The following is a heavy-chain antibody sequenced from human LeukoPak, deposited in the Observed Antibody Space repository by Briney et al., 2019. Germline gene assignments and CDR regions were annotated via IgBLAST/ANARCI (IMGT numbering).Heavy chain of an antibody. CDR1: GGSISSYY. J-gene: IGHJ4*02. D-gene: IGHD3-22*01. V-gene: IGHV4-4*07. CDR3: ARQGYYDSSGYYVY. Sequence: SETLSLTCTVSGGSISSYYWNWIRQPAGKRLEWIGRINRSGSTNYNPSLKSRVTMSIDTSKNQFSPKVSSVTAADTAVYYCARQGYYDSSGYYVYWGQGTLVTVSS. CDR2: INRSGST.